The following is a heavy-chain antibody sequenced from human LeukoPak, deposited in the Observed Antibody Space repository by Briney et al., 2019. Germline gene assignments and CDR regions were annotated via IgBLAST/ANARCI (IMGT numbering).Heavy chain of an antibody. J-gene: IGHJ5*01. CDR3: ARHLSGSGGPINWFDP. D-gene: IGHD3-10*01. Sequence: PSETLSLTCAVNSGSFSGYYWTWIRQPPGKGLEWIGEVNHRGSANYNPSLNSRVTISVDTSKNQFSLKLSSVTAADTSVFYCARHLSGSGGPINWFDPWGQGTLVTVSS. V-gene: IGHV4-34*01. CDR2: VNHRGSA. CDR1: SGSFSGYY.